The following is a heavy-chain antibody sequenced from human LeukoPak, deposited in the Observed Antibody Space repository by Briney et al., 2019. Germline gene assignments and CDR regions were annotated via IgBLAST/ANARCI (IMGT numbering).Heavy chain of an antibody. D-gene: IGHD1-1*01. Sequence: SETLSLTCTVSGGSISSYYWSWIRQPPGKGLEWIGYIYYSGSTNYNPSLKSRVTISVDTSKNQFSLKLSSVTAADTAVYYCARHRTDYYYYGMDVWGQGTTVTVSS. CDR2: IYYSGST. J-gene: IGHJ6*02. V-gene: IGHV4-59*08. CDR3: ARHRTDYYYYGMDV. CDR1: GGSISSYY.